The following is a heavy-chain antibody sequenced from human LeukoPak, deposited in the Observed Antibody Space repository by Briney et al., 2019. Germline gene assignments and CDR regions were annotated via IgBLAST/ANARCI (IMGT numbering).Heavy chain of an antibody. J-gene: IGHJ4*02. V-gene: IGHV1-69*05. D-gene: IGHD5-18*01. CDR1: GGTFSSYA. CDR2: IIPIFGTA. Sequence: SVKVSCKASGGTFSSYAISWVRQAPGQGLEWMGGIIPIFGTANYAQKFQGRVTITTDESKSPAYMELSSFSSEDTALYYLSSEVYIRGYSYGYFDYWGQGTLVTVSS. CDR3: SSEVYIRGYSYGYFDY.